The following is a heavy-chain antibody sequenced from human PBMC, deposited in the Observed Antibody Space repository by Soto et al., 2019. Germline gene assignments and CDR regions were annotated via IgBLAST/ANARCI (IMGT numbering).Heavy chain of an antibody. CDR1: GGSISSYY. D-gene: IGHD3-10*01. CDR3: ARRGVTMVRGVILYYFDY. V-gene: IGHV4-59*08. J-gene: IGHJ4*02. CDR2: IYYSGST. Sequence: SETLSLTCTVSGGSISSYYWSWIRQPPGKGLEWIGYIYYSGSTNYNPSLKSRVTISVDTSKNQFSLKLSSVTAADTAVYYCARRGVTMVRGVILYYFDYWGQGTLVTVSS.